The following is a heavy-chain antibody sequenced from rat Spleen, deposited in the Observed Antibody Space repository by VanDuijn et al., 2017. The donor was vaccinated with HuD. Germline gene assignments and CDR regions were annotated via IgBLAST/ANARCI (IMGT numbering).Heavy chain of an antibody. CDR1: GFTFSDYA. CDR3: ARHPITTVSYYFDY. D-gene: IGHD1-1*01. V-gene: IGHV5S23*01. Sequence: EVQLVESGGGLVQPGNSLKLSCAASGFTFSDYAMAWVRQSPTKGLEWVASISPSGGSTYYPDSVKGRFTISRDNATSTQYLQMDSLRSEDTATYYCARHPITTVSYYFDYWGQGVMVTVSS. J-gene: IGHJ2*01. CDR2: ISPSGGST.